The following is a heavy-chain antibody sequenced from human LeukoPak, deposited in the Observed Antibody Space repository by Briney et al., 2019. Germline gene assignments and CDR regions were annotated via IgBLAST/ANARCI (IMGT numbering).Heavy chain of an antibody. Sequence: SETLSLTCTVSGGSIRSSYYYWGWIRQPPGKGLEWIGSIYDSGSTYYNPSLKSRVTISVDTSKNQFSLKLNSVTAADTAVYYCARIYYDFWSGYYTEYYFDYWGQGTLVTVSS. CDR3: ARIYYDFWSGYYTEYYFDY. J-gene: IGHJ4*02. D-gene: IGHD3-3*01. CDR2: IYDSGST. CDR1: GGSIRSSYYY. V-gene: IGHV4-39*01.